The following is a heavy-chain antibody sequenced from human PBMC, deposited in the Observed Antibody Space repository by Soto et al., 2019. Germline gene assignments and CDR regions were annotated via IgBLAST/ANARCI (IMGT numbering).Heavy chain of an antibody. CDR2: IYHSGST. Sequence: TSETLSLTCAVSGGSISSGGYSWSWIRQPPGKGLEWIGYIYHSGSTYYNPSLKSRVTISVDRSKNQFSLKLSSVTAADTAVYYCARGNHDYGDSSPTPFDYWGQGTLVTVSS. CDR3: ARGNHDYGDSSPTPFDY. CDR1: GGSISSGGYS. J-gene: IGHJ4*02. D-gene: IGHD4-17*01. V-gene: IGHV4-30-2*01.